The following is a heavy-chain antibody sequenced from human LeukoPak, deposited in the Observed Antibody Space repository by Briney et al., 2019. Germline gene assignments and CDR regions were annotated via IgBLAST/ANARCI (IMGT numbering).Heavy chain of an antibody. D-gene: IGHD3-10*01. CDR2: INQDGSEK. CDR1: GFTFSSYW. Sequence: GGSLRLSCAASGFTFSSYWMSWVRQAPGKGLEWVANINQDGSEKYYVDSVKGRFTISRDNAKNSLYLQMNSLRAEDTAVYYCATVRIRITPQWAFDYWGQGTLVTVSS. J-gene: IGHJ4*02. V-gene: IGHV3-7*03. CDR3: ATVRIRITPQWAFDY.